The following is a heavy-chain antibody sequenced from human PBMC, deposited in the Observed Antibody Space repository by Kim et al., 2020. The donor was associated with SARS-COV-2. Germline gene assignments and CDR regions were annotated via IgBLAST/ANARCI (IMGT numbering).Heavy chain of an antibody. V-gene: IGHV1-24*01. CDR2: FDPEDGET. J-gene: IGHJ6*02. Sequence: ASVKVSCKVSGYTLTELSMHWVRQAPGKGLEWMGGFDPEDGETIYAQKFQGRVTMTEDTSTDTAYMELSSLRSEDTAVYYCATLGIAARPQGVYYGMDVWGQGTTVTVSS. CDR1: GYTLTELS. CDR3: ATLGIAARPQGVYYGMDV. D-gene: IGHD6-6*01.